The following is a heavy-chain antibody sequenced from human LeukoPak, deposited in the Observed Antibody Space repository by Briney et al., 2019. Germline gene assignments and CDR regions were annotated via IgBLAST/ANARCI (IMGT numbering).Heavy chain of an antibody. Sequence: GGSLRLSCAASGFTFDDYGMRWVRQAPGKGLEWVSGINWNGGSTGYADSVKGRFTISRDNAKNSLYLQMNSLRAEDTALYYCARALTATLDHWTYYYMDVWGKGTTVTVSS. V-gene: IGHV3-20*04. CDR1: GFTFDDYG. D-gene: IGHD2-15*01. J-gene: IGHJ6*03. CDR2: INWNGGST. CDR3: ARALTATLDHWTYYYMDV.